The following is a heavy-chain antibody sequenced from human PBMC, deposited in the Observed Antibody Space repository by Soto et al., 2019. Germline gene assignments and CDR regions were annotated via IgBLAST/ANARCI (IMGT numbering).Heavy chain of an antibody. J-gene: IGHJ5*02. CDR2: IHYSGST. Sequence: SETLSLTCTVSGGSISPYYWSWIRQPPGKGLEWIGYIHYSGSTLYNPSLKSRVTVSLDTSKNQFSLKVSSVTAADTAIYYCTRSTTSCSSCTDNWFDPWGQGTLVTVSS. V-gene: IGHV4-59*01. CDR3: TRSTTSCSSCTDNWFDP. D-gene: IGHD2-2*01. CDR1: GGSISPYY.